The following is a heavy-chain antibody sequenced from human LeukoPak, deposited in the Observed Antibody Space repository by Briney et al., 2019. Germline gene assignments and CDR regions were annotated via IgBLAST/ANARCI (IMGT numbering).Heavy chain of an antibody. J-gene: IGHJ6*02. D-gene: IGHD3-10*01. CDR1: GGSISSSSYY. Sequence: PSETLSLTCTVSGGSISSSSYYWGWIRQPPGKGLEWIGSIYYSGSTYYNPSLKSRVTISVDTSKNQFSLKLSSVTAADTAVYYCARAPDGSGSFLYYGMDVWGQGTTVTVSS. CDR3: ARAPDGSGSFLYYGMDV. V-gene: IGHV4-39*07. CDR2: IYYSGST.